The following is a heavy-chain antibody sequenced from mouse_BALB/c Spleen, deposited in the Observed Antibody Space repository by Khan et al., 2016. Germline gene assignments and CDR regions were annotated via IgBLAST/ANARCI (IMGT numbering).Heavy chain of an antibody. V-gene: IGHV7-3*02. Sequence: EVELVESGGGLVQPGGSLRLSCVTSGLTFTDHYMTWIRQSPGKALEWLGFIRNKANYYTTEYSASVQGRFTISRDNSQSILYLQMNTQRADDSATYYCASLTGTIAYWGQGTLVTVSA. CDR2: IRNKANYYTT. J-gene: IGHJ3*01. CDR1: GLTFTDHY. CDR3: ASLTGTIAY. D-gene: IGHD4-1*01.